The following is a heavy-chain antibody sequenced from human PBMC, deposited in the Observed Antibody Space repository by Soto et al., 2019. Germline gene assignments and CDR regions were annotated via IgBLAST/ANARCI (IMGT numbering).Heavy chain of an antibody. Sequence: QVQLVESGGGVVQPGRSLRLSCAASGFSFSSYGMHWVRQAPGKGLEWVAVIWYDGSNKYYADSVKGRFTISRDNSKNTLYLQMNSLRAEDTAVYYCARDVGIEYSNTFDYRGQGTLVTVSS. D-gene: IGHD4-4*01. CDR1: GFSFSSYG. CDR2: IWYDGSNK. V-gene: IGHV3-33*01. J-gene: IGHJ4*02. CDR3: ARDVGIEYSNTFDY.